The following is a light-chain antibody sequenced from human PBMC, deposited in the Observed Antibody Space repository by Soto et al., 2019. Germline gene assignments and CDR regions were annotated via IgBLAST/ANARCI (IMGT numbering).Light chain of an antibody. CDR1: NTDVGAYDY. CDR3: CLYAGSYTVEV. CDR2: DVS. Sequence: QSALTQPRSVSGSPGQSVTISCTGTNTDVGAYDYVSWYRRHPGKAPKLMIYDVSMRPSGVPDRFSGSKSGNTASLTISGLQADDEDDYYCCLYAGSYTVEVFGGGTKVTVL. J-gene: IGLJ3*02. V-gene: IGLV2-11*01.